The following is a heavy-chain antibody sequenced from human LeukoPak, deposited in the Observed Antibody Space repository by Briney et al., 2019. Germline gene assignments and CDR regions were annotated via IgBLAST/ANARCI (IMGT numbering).Heavy chain of an antibody. Sequence: GSLRLSCAASGFTFSSYAMSWIRQPPGKGLEWIGEINHSGSTNYNPSLKSRVTISVDTSKNQFSLKLSSVTAADTAVYYCARGELLTYWGQGTLVTVSS. V-gene: IGHV4-34*01. CDR2: INHSGST. CDR3: ARGELLTY. D-gene: IGHD2-15*01. J-gene: IGHJ4*02. CDR1: GFTFSSYA.